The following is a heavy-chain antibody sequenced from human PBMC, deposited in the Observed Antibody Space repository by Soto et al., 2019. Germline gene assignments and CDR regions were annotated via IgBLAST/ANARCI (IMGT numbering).Heavy chain of an antibody. CDR2: IYWDDDR. D-gene: IGHD2-15*01. CDR1: GFSLSTSGVG. V-gene: IGHV2-5*02. CDR3: AHICSGGSCYSSYDAFDI. J-gene: IGHJ3*02. Sequence: QITLKESGPTLVKPTQTLTLTCTFSGFSLSTSGVGVGWIRQPPGKALEWLALIYWDDDRRSSPSLKSRLTITKDTSKIQVVLTMTNMDPVDTATYYCAHICSGGSCYSSYDAFDIWGQGTMVTVSS.